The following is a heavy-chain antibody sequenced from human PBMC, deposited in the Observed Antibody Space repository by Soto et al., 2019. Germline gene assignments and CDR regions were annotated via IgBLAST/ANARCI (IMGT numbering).Heavy chain of an antibody. CDR3: GRGRSGQIVVFY. V-gene: IGHV1-2*02. Sequence: VASVKVSCKASGYTFTGRYIHWVRQAPEQGPEWMGEIGPESGATRYAEKFQGRVTMTLDTSITTVYMELKNLSPDDTAVYYCGRGRSGQIVVFYWGQGTPVTVSS. CDR1: GYTFTGRY. J-gene: IGHJ4*02. D-gene: IGHD1-26*01. CDR2: IGPESGAT.